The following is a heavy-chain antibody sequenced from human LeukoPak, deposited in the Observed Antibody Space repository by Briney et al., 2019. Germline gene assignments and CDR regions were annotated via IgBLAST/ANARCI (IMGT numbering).Heavy chain of an antibody. CDR1: GFTFSSYA. Sequence: GGSLRLSCAASGFTFSSYAMSWVRQAPGKGLEWDSAISGSGGSTYYADSVKGRFTISRDNSKNTLYLQMNSLRAEDTAVYYCAKDSGGPGYTSSDFDYWGQGTLVTVSS. V-gene: IGHV3-23*01. CDR2: ISGSGGST. CDR3: AKDSGGPGYTSSDFDY. D-gene: IGHD6-13*01. J-gene: IGHJ4*02.